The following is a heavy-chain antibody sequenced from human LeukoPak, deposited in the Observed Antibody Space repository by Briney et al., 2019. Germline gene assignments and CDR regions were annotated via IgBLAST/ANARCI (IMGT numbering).Heavy chain of an antibody. CDR1: GYTFTSYG. Sequence: ASVKVSCKASGYTFTSYGISWVRQAPGQGLEWMGWINPNSGGTNYAQKFQGRVTMTRDTSISTAYMELSRLRSDDTAVYYCARGRQWLVGRSNLFFDYWGQGTLVTVSS. J-gene: IGHJ4*02. V-gene: IGHV1-2*02. CDR3: ARGRQWLVGRSNLFFDY. D-gene: IGHD6-19*01. CDR2: INPNSGGT.